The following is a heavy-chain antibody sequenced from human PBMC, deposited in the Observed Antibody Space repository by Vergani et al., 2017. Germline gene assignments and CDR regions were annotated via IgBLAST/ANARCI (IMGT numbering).Heavy chain of an antibody. J-gene: IGHJ4*02. Sequence: DVHLAESGGGFFQPGGSLRLSCSASGFTFSACPMTWVRQAPGKGLEWVSGISGSGVSAYYTDSVKGRFTISRDNSKNMLFLQMNNLRTEDTAIYYCAKQYFVSGNYLFDYWAREPWSPSPQ. V-gene: IGHV3-23*04. D-gene: IGHD3-10*01. CDR2: ISGSGVSA. CDR1: GFTFSACP. CDR3: AKQYFVSGNYLFDY.